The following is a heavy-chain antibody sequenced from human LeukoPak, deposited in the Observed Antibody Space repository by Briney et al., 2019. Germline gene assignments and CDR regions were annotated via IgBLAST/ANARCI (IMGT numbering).Heavy chain of an antibody. CDR3: ASLISSWDAFDI. CDR1: GGSLSSGGYY. J-gene: IGHJ3*02. CDR2: IYYSGST. Sequence: PSETLSLTCTVSGGSLSSGGYYWSWIRQHPGTGLEWIGYIYYSGSTYYNPSLKSRVTISVDTSKNQFSLKLSSVTAADTAVYYCASLISSWDAFDIWGQGTMVTVSS. D-gene: IGHD6-13*01. V-gene: IGHV4-31*03.